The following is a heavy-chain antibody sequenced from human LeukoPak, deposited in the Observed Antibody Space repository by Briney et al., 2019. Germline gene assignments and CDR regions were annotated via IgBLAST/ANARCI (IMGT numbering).Heavy chain of an antibody. J-gene: IGHJ4*02. CDR1: GFTFSSYA. D-gene: IGHD3-22*01. Sequence: GRSLRPSCAASGFTFSSYAMHWVRQAPGKGLEWVAVISYDGSNKYYADSVKGRFTISRDNSKNTLYLQMNSLRAEDTAVYYCTRGSGYYFAGLDYWGQGTLVTVSS. CDR3: TRGSGYYFAGLDY. CDR2: ISYDGSNK. V-gene: IGHV3-30*04.